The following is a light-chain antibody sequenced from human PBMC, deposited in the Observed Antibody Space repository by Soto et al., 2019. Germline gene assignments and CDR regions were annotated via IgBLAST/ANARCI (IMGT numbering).Light chain of an antibody. V-gene: IGKV1-39*01. Sequence: DIQMTQSPSSLSASVGDRVTITCRASHTINIYLSWYQHKPGKAPKLLIYAASSLQSGVPSRFSGSGTGTDFTLTISSLQPEDFATYYCQQSYSTPFTFGPGTKVDIK. CDR1: HTINIY. J-gene: IGKJ3*01. CDR2: AAS. CDR3: QQSYSTPFT.